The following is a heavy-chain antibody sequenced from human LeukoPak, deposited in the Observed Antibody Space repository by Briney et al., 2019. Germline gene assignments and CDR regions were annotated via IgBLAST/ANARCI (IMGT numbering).Heavy chain of an antibody. V-gene: IGHV3-30*03. CDR3: ARDNPPVDSGYDNYYFDY. CDR2: ISYDGSNK. Sequence: PGRSLRLSCAASGFTFSSYGMHWVRQAPGKGLEWVAVISYDGSNKYYADSVKGRFTISRDNSKNTLYLQMNSLRAEDTAVYYCARDNPPVDSGYDNYYFDYWGQGTLVTVSS. D-gene: IGHD5-12*01. CDR1: GFTFSSYG. J-gene: IGHJ4*02.